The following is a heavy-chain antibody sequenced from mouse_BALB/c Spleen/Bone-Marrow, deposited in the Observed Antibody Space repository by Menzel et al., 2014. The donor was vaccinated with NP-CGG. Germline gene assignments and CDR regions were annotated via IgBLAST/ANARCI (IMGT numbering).Heavy chain of an antibody. Sequence: VQLQQSGPGLVAPSQSLSITCTVSGFSLTNYGVHWVRRPPGKGLEWLGVIWTGGSTNYNSALMSRLSFSKDNSKSQVFLKMNSLQTDDRAMYYCARGYGNYGYAMDYWGQGTSVTVSS. CDR1: GFSLTNYG. CDR3: ARGYGNYGYAMDY. D-gene: IGHD2-1*01. J-gene: IGHJ4*01. V-gene: IGHV2-9*02. CDR2: IWTGGST.